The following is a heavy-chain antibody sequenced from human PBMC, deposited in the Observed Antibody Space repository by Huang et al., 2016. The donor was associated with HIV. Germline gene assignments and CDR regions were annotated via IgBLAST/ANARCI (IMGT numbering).Heavy chain of an antibody. CDR1: GYTFTTYS. D-gene: IGHD3-9*01. J-gene: IGHJ4*02. Sequence: QVQLVQSGSELRKPGASVKVSCKASGYTFTTYSLIWVRQAPGQGLEWIGWINTKTGKPTYAQGFTVRFVFSLDTTVNTAYLQISSLKTDDTAKYFCARYRLTGTFLDSWGQGTQVTVSS. CDR2: INTKTGKP. V-gene: IGHV7-4-1*02. CDR3: ARYRLTGTFLDS.